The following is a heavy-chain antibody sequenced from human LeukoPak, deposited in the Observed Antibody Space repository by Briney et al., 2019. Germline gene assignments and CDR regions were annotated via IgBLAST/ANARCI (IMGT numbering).Heavy chain of an antibody. Sequence: PGGSLRLSCKGSGYSFTSYWIGWVRQMPGKGLEWMGIIYPGDSDTRYSPSFQGQVTISADKSISTAYLQWSSLKASDTAMYYCARPPQVIAEAGPDAFDTWGQGTMVTVSS. CDR2: IYPGDSDT. J-gene: IGHJ3*02. CDR1: GYSFTSYW. V-gene: IGHV5-51*01. D-gene: IGHD6-13*01. CDR3: ARPPQVIAEAGPDAFDT.